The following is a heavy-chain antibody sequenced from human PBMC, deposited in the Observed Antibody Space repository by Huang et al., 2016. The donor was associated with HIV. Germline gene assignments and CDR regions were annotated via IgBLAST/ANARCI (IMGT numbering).Heavy chain of an antibody. CDR2: SIPMFGTP. CDR3: ARGQLGSYGDYDVLY. CDR1: GGTFSKYA. V-gene: IGHV1-69*13. Sequence: VQLVQSGAEVKTPGSSVKVSCKASGGTFSKYAISWVRQAPGQGLEWMGGSIPMFGTPNYARKFQGRVTITADDSTSTTYVEVSSLRSEDTALYYCARGQLGSYGDYDVLYWGQGTLVTVSS. D-gene: IGHD4-17*01. J-gene: IGHJ4*02.